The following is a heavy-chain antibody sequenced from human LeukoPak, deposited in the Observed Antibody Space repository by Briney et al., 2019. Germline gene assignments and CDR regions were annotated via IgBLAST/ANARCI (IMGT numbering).Heavy chain of an antibody. V-gene: IGHV3-74*01. Sequence: GGSLRLSCAASGFTFSSYWMHWVRQAPGKGLVWVSRINSDGSSTSYADSVKGRFTISRDNAKNTLYLQMNSLRAEDTAVYYCASDSGIVGALYYFDYWGQGTLVTVSS. D-gene: IGHD1-26*01. CDR3: ASDSGIVGALYYFDY. CDR1: GFTFSSYW. CDR2: INSDGSST. J-gene: IGHJ4*02.